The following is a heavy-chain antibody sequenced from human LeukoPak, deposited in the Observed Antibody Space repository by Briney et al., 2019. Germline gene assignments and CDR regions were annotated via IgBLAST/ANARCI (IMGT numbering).Heavy chain of an antibody. V-gene: IGHV3-53*01. CDR2: VYSDGTT. CDR1: GFTVSGFY. Sequence: GGSLRLSCVASGFTVSGFYMSWVRQAPGKGLEWVSVVYSDGTTYYADSVQGRFTISRDNSKNTLYLQMNSLGAEDTAIYYCARDLRHSTHDYYYGMDVWGQGTTVTVSS. D-gene: IGHD2-15*01. CDR3: ARDLRHSTHDYYYGMDV. J-gene: IGHJ6*02.